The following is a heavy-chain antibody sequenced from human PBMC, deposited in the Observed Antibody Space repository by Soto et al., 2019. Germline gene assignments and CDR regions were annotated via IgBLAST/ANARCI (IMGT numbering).Heavy chain of an antibody. CDR1: GGSISSGGYY. Sequence: QVQLQESGPGLVKPSQTLSLTCTVSGGSISSGGYYWRWIRQHPGKGLEWIGYIYYSGSTYYNPSLKSRVTISVDTSKYQFSLKLSSVTAADTAVYYCARDNSSGWHHYFDYWGQGTLVTVSS. J-gene: IGHJ4*02. CDR3: ARDNSSGWHHYFDY. D-gene: IGHD6-19*01. V-gene: IGHV4-31*03. CDR2: IYYSGST.